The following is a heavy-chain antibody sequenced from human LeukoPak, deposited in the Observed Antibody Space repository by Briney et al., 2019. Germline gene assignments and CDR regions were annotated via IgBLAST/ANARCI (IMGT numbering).Heavy chain of an antibody. D-gene: IGHD6-19*01. CDR2: IIPIFGTA. J-gene: IGHJ4*02. CDR1: GGTFSSYA. CDR3: AGGDGSGWDFDY. Sequence: ASVKVSCKASGGTFSSYAISWVRQAPGQGLEWMGGIIPIFGTANYAQKFQGGVTITADKSTSTAYMELSSLRSEDTAVYYCAGGDGSGWDFDYWGQGTLVTVSS. V-gene: IGHV1-69*06.